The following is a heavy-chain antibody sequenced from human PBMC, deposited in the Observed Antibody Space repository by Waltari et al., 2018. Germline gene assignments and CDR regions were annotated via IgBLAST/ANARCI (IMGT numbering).Heavy chain of an antibody. J-gene: IGHJ4*02. V-gene: IGHV4-34*01. D-gene: IGHD4-17*01. CDR1: GGSLRGSY. CDR3: ARGTVIDY. Sequence: QVQLQQWGAGLLKPSETLSLTRAVYGGSLRGSYWGWIRQPPGKGLEWIGEINHSGSTNYNPSLKSRVTISVDTSKNQFSLKLSSVTAADTAVYYCARGTVIDYWGQGTLVTVSS. CDR2: INHSGST.